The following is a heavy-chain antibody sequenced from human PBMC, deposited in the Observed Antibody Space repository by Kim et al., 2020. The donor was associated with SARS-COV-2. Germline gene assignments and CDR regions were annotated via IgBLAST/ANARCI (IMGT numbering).Heavy chain of an antibody. CDR1: GYSFTSYW. Sequence: GESLKISCKGSGYSFTSYWIGWVRQMPGKGLEWMGIIYPGDSDTRYSPSFQGQVTISADKSLSTAYLQWSSLRASDTAMYFCARQGPAAWFDPWGQGTLVTVSS. CDR3: ARQGPAAWFDP. D-gene: IGHD2-2*01. V-gene: IGHV5-51*01. J-gene: IGHJ5*02. CDR2: IYPGDSDT.